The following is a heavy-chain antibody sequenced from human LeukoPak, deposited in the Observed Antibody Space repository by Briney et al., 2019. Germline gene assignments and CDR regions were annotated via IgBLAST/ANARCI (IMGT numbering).Heavy chain of an antibody. CDR3: AKDRTYGSGSYYTPDAFDI. J-gene: IGHJ3*02. V-gene: IGHV3-30*02. D-gene: IGHD3-10*01. Sequence: PGGSLRLSCAASGFTFSSYGMHWVRHAPGKGLEWVAFIRYDGSNKYYADSVKGRFTISRDNSKNTLYLQMNSLRAEDTAVCYCAKDRTYGSGSYYTPDAFDIWGQGTMVTVSS. CDR1: GFTFSSYG. CDR2: IRYDGSNK.